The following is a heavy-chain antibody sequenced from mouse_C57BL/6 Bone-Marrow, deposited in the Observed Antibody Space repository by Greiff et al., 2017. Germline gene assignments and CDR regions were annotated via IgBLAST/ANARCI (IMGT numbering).Heavy chain of an antibody. V-gene: IGHV5-4*01. CDR1: GFTFSSYA. Sequence: VQLKESGGGLVKPGGSLKLSCAASGFTFSSYAMSWVRQTPEKRLEWVATISDGGSYTYYPDNVKGRFTISRDKAKNNLYMQISHLKSEYTAMYYCARDVNPFDDWGQGTTLTVSS. J-gene: IGHJ2*01. CDR3: ARDVNPFDD. CDR2: ISDGGSYT.